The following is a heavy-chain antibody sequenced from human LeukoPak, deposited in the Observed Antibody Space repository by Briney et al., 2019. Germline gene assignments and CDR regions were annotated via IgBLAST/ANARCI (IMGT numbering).Heavy chain of an antibody. CDR1: GGSISSNNYY. CDR3: QSRFLEWLLDY. D-gene: IGHD3-3*01. Sequence: PSETLSLTCTVSGGSISSNNYYWGWIRQPPGKGLEWIGSIYYGGYTYYNPSLRSRVTISVDTSKNQFSLKLSSVTAADTAIYYCQSRFLEWLLDYWGQGTLVTVSS. J-gene: IGHJ4*02. CDR2: IYYGGYT. V-gene: IGHV4-39*01.